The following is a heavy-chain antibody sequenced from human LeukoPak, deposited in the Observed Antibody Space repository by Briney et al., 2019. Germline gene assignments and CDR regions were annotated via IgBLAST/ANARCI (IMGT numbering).Heavy chain of an antibody. CDR2: FDPEDGET. Sequence: ASVKVSCKVSGYTLTDLSMHWVRQAPGKGLEWMGGFDPEDGETIYAQKFQGRVTMTEDTSSDTAYMELSSLRSEDTALYFCATDSIAMIALEGFDFWGQGTMLTVSS. V-gene: IGHV1-24*01. CDR3: ATDSIAMIALEGFDF. D-gene: IGHD3-22*01. J-gene: IGHJ3*01. CDR1: GYTLTDLS.